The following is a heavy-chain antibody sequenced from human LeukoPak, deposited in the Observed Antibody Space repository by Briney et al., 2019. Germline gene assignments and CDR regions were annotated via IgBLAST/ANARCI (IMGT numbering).Heavy chain of an antibody. V-gene: IGHV4-31*02. J-gene: IGHJ4*02. CDR2: IYYSGST. CDR1: GGSINSGQYY. CDR3: ATKLSTDPHYFDY. D-gene: IGHD5/OR15-5a*01. Sequence: SETLSLTCSVSGGSINSGQYYWSWIRQQPGKGLEWIGYIYYSGSTYYNPSLKTRVTISLDTSENQFSLNLNSVTAADTAVYYCATKLSTDPHYFDYWGQGILVTVSS.